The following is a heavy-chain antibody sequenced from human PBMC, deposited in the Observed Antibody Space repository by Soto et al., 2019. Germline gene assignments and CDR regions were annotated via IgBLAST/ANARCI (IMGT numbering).Heavy chain of an antibody. J-gene: IGHJ4*02. CDR3: ASPGYSYGNYFNY. CDR2: ISSSGSTI. V-gene: IGHV3-48*02. Sequence: PGGSLRLSCAASGFTFSSYSMNWVRQAPGKGLEWVSYISSSGSTIYYADSVKGRFTISRDNAKNSLYLQMNSLRDEDTAVYYCASPGYSYGNYFNYWGQGTLVNVSS. D-gene: IGHD5-18*01. CDR1: GFTFSSYS.